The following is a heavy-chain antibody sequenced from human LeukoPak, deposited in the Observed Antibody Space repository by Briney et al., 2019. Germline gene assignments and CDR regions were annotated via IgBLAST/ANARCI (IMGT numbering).Heavy chain of an antibody. CDR1: GLTFSSYD. V-gene: IGHV3-13*01. CDR2: IGATGDT. CDR3: AKAGPPGYSYGHFDY. Sequence: GGSLRLSCAASGLTFSSYDMHWVRQAPGKGLEWVSSIGATGDTYYADSVKGRFTISRDNSKNTLYLQMNSLRAEDTAVYYCAKAGPPGYSYGHFDYWGQGTLVTVSS. J-gene: IGHJ4*02. D-gene: IGHD5-18*01.